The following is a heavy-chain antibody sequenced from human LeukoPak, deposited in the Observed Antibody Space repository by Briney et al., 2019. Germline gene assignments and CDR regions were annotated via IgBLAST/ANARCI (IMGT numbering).Heavy chain of an antibody. CDR1: GFTFNSYA. Sequence: GGSLRLSCAASGFTFNSYAMTWVRQAPGKGLEWVSGILQSGGDRYYSDSVKGRFTVSRDKSKNTLYLQMNSLRVDDTAIYYCAKDTVRGDGYWEFDYWGQGTLVTVSS. CDR3: AKDTVRGDGYWEFDY. V-gene: IGHV3-23*01. J-gene: IGHJ4*02. CDR2: ILQSGGDR. D-gene: IGHD2-21*01.